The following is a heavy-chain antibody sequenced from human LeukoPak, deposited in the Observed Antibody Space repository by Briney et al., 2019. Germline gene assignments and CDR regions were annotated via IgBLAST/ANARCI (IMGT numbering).Heavy chain of an antibody. CDR1: GYTFTSYD. V-gene: IGHV1-8*01. CDR3: ARGAPGSYCSGGSCPYFDY. J-gene: IGHJ4*02. CDR2: VNPNSGHT. D-gene: IGHD2-15*01. Sequence: ASVKVSCKASGYTFTSYDVNWVRQATGQGLEWMGWVNPNSGHTGYAQKFQGRVTMTTNTSISTAYMELSGLRSEDTAVYYCARGAPGSYCSGGSCPYFDYWGQGTLVSVSS.